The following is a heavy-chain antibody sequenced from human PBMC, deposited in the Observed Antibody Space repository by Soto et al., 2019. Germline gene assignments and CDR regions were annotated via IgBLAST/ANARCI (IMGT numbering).Heavy chain of an antibody. CDR2: ISNSGST. CDR3: ATESGSTYGYFDY. V-gene: IGHV4-30-4*01. Sequence: PSETLSLTCTVSGGSVTSDEDYWSWIRQSPGKGLEWIGHISNSGSTGYNPSLKTRLSMSVDRSKNQFTLGLTSVTAADTAVYFCATESGSTYGYFDYWGQGTQVTVYS. J-gene: IGHJ4*02. CDR1: GGSVTSDEDY. D-gene: IGHD4-17*01.